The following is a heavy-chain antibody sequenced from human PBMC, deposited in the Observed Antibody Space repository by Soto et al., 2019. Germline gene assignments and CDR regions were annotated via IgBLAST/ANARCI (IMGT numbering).Heavy chain of an antibody. CDR2: IVVGSGNT. V-gene: IGHV1-58*01. CDR1: GFTFTSSA. CDR3: AAGDYADYDILTGYQNFYYYYGMDV. Sequence: QMQLVQSGPEVKKPGTSVKVSCKASGFTFTSSAVQWVRQARGQRLEWIGWIVVGSGNTNYAQKFQERVTITRDMSTSTAYMELSSLRSEDTAVYYCAAGDYADYDILTGYQNFYYYYGMDVWGQGTTVTVSS. J-gene: IGHJ6*02. D-gene: IGHD3-9*01.